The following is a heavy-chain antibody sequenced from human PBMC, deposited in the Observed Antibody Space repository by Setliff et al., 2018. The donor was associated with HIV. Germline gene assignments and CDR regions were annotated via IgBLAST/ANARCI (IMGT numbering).Heavy chain of an antibody. D-gene: IGHD3-3*01. CDR2: VSSSGST. V-gene: IGHV4-39*07. CDR3: ARGYYDFWSGPFKYYYYYMDV. J-gene: IGHJ6*03. CDR1: GDSINSSTYY. Sequence: LSLTCTVSGDSINSSTYYWDWIRQPPGKGLEWIGSVSSSGSTYSNPSLKSRVTISVDTSKNQFSLNLRSVTAADTAVYYCARGYYDFWSGPFKYYYYYMDVWGKGTTVTGSS.